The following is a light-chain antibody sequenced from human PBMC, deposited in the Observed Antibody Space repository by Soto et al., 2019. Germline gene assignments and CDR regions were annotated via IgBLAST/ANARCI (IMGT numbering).Light chain of an antibody. CDR2: GAS. V-gene: IGKV3-20*01. J-gene: IGKJ1*01. CDR3: QESPRT. CDR1: QSVSNNY. Sequence: EIVLTQSPGTLSLYPGERATLSCRASQSVSNNYLAWYQQKPGQAPRLLIYGASNRATGIPDRFSGSGSGTDFTLTISRLEPEDFAVYYCQESPRTFGQGTKVDIK.